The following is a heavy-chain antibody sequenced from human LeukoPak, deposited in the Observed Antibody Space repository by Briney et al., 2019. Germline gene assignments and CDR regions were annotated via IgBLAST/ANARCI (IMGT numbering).Heavy chain of an antibody. J-gene: IGHJ3*02. D-gene: IGHD5-18*01. CDR1: GFTFSSYG. CDR3: AKGMSAMAKSDAFDI. V-gene: IGHV3-30*02. Sequence: PGGSLRLSCAASGFTFSSYGMHWVRQAPGKGLEWVAFIRYDGSNKYYEDSVKVPFTITRDNSKNTLYLQMNSLRAEDTAVYYWAKGMSAMAKSDAFDIWGQGTMVTVSS. CDR2: IRYDGSNK.